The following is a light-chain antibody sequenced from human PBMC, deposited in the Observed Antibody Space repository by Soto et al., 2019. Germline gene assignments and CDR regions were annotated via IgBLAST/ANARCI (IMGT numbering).Light chain of an antibody. CDR1: ISDVGGYNY. CDR2: EVS. Sequence: QDVRTPPSSLSGSPGQSITISCTGTISDVGGYNYGSWYQQHPGKAPKLMIYEVSNLPSGVSNRFSGPKSGNTASLTISGLQAEDEADYYCSSYTSSSTFTYDFGTGTKVTVL. CDR3: SSYTSSSTFTYD. J-gene: IGLJ1*01. V-gene: IGLV2-14*01.